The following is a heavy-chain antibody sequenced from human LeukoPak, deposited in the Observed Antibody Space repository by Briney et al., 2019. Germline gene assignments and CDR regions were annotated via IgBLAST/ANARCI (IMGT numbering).Heavy chain of an antibody. V-gene: IGHV3-66*01. Sequence: SGGSLRLSCAASGFTVSSNYMSWVRQAPGKGLEWVSGIYSGGSTYYADSVKGRFTISRDNSKNTLYLQMNSLRAEDPAVYYCARGSSGSYGELYFDYWGQGTLVTVSS. D-gene: IGHD1-26*01. CDR3: ARGSSGSYGELYFDY. CDR2: IYSGGST. CDR1: GFTVSSNY. J-gene: IGHJ4*02.